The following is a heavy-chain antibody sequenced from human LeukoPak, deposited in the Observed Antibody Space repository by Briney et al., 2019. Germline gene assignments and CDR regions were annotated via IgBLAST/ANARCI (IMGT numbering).Heavy chain of an antibody. CDR2: IYPGDSDT. CDR3: ARGPYYYYMDV. J-gene: IGHJ6*03. Sequence: GESLEISCKGSGYSFTNYWIGWVRQMPGKGLEWMGIIYPGDSDTRYSPSFQGQVTFSADKSISTAFLQWTSLKASDTAMYYCARGPYYYYMDVWGKGTTVTISS. V-gene: IGHV5-51*01. CDR1: GYSFTNYW.